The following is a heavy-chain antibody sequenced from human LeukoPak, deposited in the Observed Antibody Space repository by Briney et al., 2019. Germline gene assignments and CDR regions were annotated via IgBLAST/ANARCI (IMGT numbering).Heavy chain of an antibody. D-gene: IGHD2-15*01. Sequence: GGSLRLSCAASGFTFSSYDMHWVRQAPGKGLEWASAICTAGDTYYPGSVKGRFTISRENAKNSLYLQMNSLRAGDTAVYYCGRGYCSGGSCYSGVYYYYGMDVWGQGTTVTVSS. CDR1: GFTFSSYD. CDR3: GRGYCSGGSCYSGVYYYYGMDV. J-gene: IGHJ6*02. V-gene: IGHV3-13*01. CDR2: ICTAGDT.